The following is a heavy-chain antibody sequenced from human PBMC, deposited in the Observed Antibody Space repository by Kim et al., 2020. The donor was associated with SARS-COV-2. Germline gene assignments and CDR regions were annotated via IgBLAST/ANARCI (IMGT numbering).Heavy chain of an antibody. D-gene: IGHD3-22*01. Sequence: SVKVSCKASGGTFSSYAISWVRQAPGQGLEWMGGIIPIFGTANYAQKFQGRVTITADESTSTAYMELSSLRSEDTAVYYCARDLTYYYDSSGYPQDGMDVWGQGTTVTVSS. V-gene: IGHV1-69*13. CDR3: ARDLTYYYDSSGYPQDGMDV. J-gene: IGHJ6*02. CDR1: GGTFSSYA. CDR2: IIPIFGTA.